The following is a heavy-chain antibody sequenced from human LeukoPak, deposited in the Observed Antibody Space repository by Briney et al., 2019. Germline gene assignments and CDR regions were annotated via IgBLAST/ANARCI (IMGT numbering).Heavy chain of an antibody. CDR3: ARDIYYDSSGYYGSVY. J-gene: IGHJ4*02. V-gene: IGHV3-48*04. CDR2: ISSSSSTI. CDR1: GFTFSSYS. Sequence: QSRGSLRLSCAASGFTFSSYSMNWVRQAPGKGLEWVSYISSSSSTIYYADSVKGRFTISRDNAKNSLYLQMNSLRAEDTAVYYCARDIYYDSSGYYGSVYWGQGTLVTVSS. D-gene: IGHD3-22*01.